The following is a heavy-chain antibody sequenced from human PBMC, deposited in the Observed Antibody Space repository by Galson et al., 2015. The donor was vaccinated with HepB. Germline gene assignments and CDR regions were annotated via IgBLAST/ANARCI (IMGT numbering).Heavy chain of an antibody. CDR1: GFSFSDYA. Sequence: SLRLSCAASGFSFSDYAMHWVRQAPGKGLEWATIIWSNQITKYYVDSVRGRLTISRDNSKNTLYLQMNSLRAEDTAVYYCARGYGTYSASFDLWGQGTLVTVSS. CDR3: ARGYGTYSASFDL. V-gene: IGHV3-33*01. J-gene: IGHJ5*02. D-gene: IGHD2-15*01. CDR2: IWSNQITK.